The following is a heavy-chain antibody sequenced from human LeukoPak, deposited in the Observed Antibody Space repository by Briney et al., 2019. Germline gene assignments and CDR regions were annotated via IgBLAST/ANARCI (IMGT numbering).Heavy chain of an antibody. J-gene: IGHJ4*02. D-gene: IGHD1-26*01. V-gene: IGHV1-2*02. CDR2: INPNSGGT. CDR3: ARAFPPELHRRWGRAEFDY. Sequence: GASVKVSCKASGYTFTSYDINWVRQATGQGLEWMGWINPNSGGTNYAQKFQGRVTMTRDTSISTAYMELSRLRSDDTAVYYCARAFPPELHRRWGRAEFDYWGQGTLVTVSS. CDR1: GYTFTSYD.